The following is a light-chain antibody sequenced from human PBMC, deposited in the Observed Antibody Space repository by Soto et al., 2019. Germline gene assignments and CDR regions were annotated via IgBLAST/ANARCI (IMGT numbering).Light chain of an antibody. CDR2: EVS. J-gene: IGLJ1*01. Sequence: QSVLTQPASVSGSPGQSITISCTGTSSDVGGYNYVSWYQQHPGKAPKLLIYEVSDRPSGVSNRFSGSKSGNTASLTISGLQAEDEADYYCCSYTSSSTYVFGTWTKVTVL. V-gene: IGLV2-14*01. CDR1: SSDVGGYNY. CDR3: CSYTSSSTYV.